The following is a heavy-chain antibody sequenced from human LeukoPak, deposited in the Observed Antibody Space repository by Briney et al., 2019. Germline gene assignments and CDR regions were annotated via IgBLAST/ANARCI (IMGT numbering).Heavy chain of an antibody. CDR3: AELGITMIGGV. CDR2: ITYDGSEK. CDR1: GFTFSSHP. D-gene: IGHD3-10*02. V-gene: IGHV3-30*04. J-gene: IGHJ6*04. Sequence: GRSLRLSCEVSGFTFSSHPIHWVRQAPGKGLEWLAVITYDGSEKYYADSVKGRFTISRDNAKNSLYLQMNSLRAEDTAVYYCAELGITMIGGVWGKGTTVTISS.